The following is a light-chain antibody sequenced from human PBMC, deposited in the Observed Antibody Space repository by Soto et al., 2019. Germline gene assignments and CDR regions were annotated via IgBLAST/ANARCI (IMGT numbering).Light chain of an antibody. CDR3: QQYYSTPIT. V-gene: IGKV4-1*01. CDR2: WAS. J-gene: IGKJ5*01. Sequence: DIVMTQSPDSLAVSLGERATINCKSSQSVLYSSNNKNYLAWYQQKPGQPPKLLIYWASTREYGVPERFSGSGSGTDFTLTISSLQAEDVAVYYCQQYYSTPITFGQGTRLEI. CDR1: QSVLYSSNNKNY.